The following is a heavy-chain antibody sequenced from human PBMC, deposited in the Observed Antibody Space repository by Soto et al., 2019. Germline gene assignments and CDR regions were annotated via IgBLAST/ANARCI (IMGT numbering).Heavy chain of an antibody. D-gene: IGHD2-21*01. CDR2: IRSSGRTI. Sequence: QPGGSLRLSCAASGFIFSSYDMNWVRQAPGKGLEWVSNIRSSGRTIYYADSVKGRFSISRDNAKNSLYLQMNNLRAEDTAIYYCATDRIEGYYYGMGVWGQGTTVTVSS. CDR3: ATDRIEGYYYGMGV. J-gene: IGHJ6*02. CDR1: GFIFSSYD. V-gene: IGHV3-48*03.